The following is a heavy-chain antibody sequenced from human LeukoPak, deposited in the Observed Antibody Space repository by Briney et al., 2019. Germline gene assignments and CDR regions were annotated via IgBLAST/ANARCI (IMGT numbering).Heavy chain of an antibody. CDR3: TRDRITIFGVVIMGYYMDV. V-gene: IGHV3-49*03. CDR1: GFTFGDYA. D-gene: IGHD3-3*01. J-gene: IGHJ6*03. Sequence: HPGRSPRLSCTASGFTFGDYAMSWFRQAPGKGLEWVGFIRSKAYGGTTEYAASVKGRFTISRDDSKSIAYLQMNSLKTEDTAVYYCTRDRITIFGVVIMGYYMDVWGKGTTVTVSS. CDR2: IRSKAYGGTT.